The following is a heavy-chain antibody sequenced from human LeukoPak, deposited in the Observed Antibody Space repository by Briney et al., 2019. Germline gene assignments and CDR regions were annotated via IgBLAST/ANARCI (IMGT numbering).Heavy chain of an antibody. J-gene: IGHJ3*02. CDR2: ISNISTYI. Sequence: KPGGSLRLSCAASGFTFSGYTMTWVRQAPGKGLEWVSSISNISTYIYYADSVKGRFTISRDNVQNSLYLQMNSLRAEDTAVYYCAREKQVLAYNSGRPAVGDAFDIWGQGTMVTVSS. V-gene: IGHV3-21*01. CDR3: AREKQVLAYNSGRPAVGDAFDI. CDR1: GFTFSGYT. D-gene: IGHD6-19*01.